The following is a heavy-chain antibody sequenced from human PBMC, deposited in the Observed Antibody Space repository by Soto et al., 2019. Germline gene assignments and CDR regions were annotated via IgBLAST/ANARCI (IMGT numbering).Heavy chain of an antibody. J-gene: IGHJ4*02. CDR3: ARLTEAVTTFVY. V-gene: IGHV3-7*03. CDR1: GFALSPYW. D-gene: IGHD1-1*01. Sequence: EVNLVESGGGLVQPGGSLRLSCEASGFALSPYWMSWVRQAPGRGLEWVANINQDGSVKHYVDSVRGRFTVSRDNAKNSLFLQMNSLSAEDTAVYFCARLTEAVTTFVYWGQGTPVTVSS. CDR2: INQDGSVK.